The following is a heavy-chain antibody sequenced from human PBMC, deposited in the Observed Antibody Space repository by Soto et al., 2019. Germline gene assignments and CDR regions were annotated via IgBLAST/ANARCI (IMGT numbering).Heavy chain of an antibody. J-gene: IGHJ6*03. CDR2: IFYNGIT. D-gene: IGHD3-10*01. CDR3: ARRVRGSVYYYYYMDV. Sequence: SSETLSLTCTVSGGSISTSSCYWGWIRQPPGEGLEWIGNIFYNGITYYNPALKSRVTISVDTSKSQFSLKLSSVTAADTAVYYCARRVRGSVYYYYYMDVWGAGTTVTVSS. CDR1: GGSISTSSCY. V-gene: IGHV4-39*01.